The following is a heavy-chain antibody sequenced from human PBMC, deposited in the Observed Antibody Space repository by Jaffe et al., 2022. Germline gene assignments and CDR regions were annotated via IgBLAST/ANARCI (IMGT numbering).Heavy chain of an antibody. V-gene: IGHV1-69*01. CDR1: GGTFSSYA. J-gene: IGHJ4*02. D-gene: IGHD3-10*01. CDR3: ARDPGGVAPYGSGSYRPFDY. CDR2: IIPIFGTA. Sequence: QVQLVQSGAEVKKPGSSVKVSCKASGGTFSSYAISWVRQAPGQGLEWMGGIIPIFGTANYAQKFQGRVTITADESTSTAYMELSSLRSEDTAVYYCARDPGGVAPYGSGSYRPFDYWGQGTLVTVSS.